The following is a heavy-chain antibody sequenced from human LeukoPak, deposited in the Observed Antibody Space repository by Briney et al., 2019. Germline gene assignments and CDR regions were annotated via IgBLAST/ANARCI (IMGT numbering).Heavy chain of an antibody. CDR3: ARRSSMVRGVIPNFDY. J-gene: IGHJ4*02. D-gene: IGHD3-10*01. Sequence: GASVKVTCKAVGNSLIGQLLHWVRQAPGQGLEWVGWINPNSGGTNYAQKFQGRVTMTRDTSISTAYMELSRLRSDDTAVYYCARRSSMVRGVIPNFDYWGQGTLVTVSS. V-gene: IGHV1-2*02. CDR2: INPNSGGT. CDR1: GNSLIGQL.